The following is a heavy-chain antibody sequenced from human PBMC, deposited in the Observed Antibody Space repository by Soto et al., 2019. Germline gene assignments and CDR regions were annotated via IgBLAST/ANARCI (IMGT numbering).Heavy chain of an antibody. V-gene: IGHV4-34*01. Sequence: PSETLSLTCAVYGGSFSGYCWSWIRQPPGKGLEWIGEINHSGSTNYNPSLKSRVNISVDTSKNQFSLKMNSVTAADTAVYYCARARAAGLYCSGGSCFSRFDPWGQGTLDTVSS. CDR2: INHSGST. J-gene: IGHJ5*02. CDR1: GGSFSGYC. D-gene: IGHD2-15*01. CDR3: ARARAAGLYCSGGSCFSRFDP.